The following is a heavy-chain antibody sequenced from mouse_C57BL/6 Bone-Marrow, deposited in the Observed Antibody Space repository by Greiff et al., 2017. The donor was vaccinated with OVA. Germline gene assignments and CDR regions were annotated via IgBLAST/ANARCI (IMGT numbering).Heavy chain of an antibody. Sequence: QVQLQQSGPELVKPGASVKISCKASGYAFSSSWMHWVKQRPGKGLEWIGRIYPGDGDTNYNGKFKGKATLTADKSSSTAYMQLSSLTSEDSAVYFCAHDGYYFAYWGQGTLVTVSA. CDR2: IYPGDGDT. V-gene: IGHV1-82*01. J-gene: IGHJ3*01. D-gene: IGHD2-3*01. CDR1: GYAFSSSW. CDR3: AHDGYYFAY.